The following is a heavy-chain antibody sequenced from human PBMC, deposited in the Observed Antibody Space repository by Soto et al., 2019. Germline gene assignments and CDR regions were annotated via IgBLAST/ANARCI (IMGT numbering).Heavy chain of an antibody. CDR3: ARIGWGSYSIVDY. CDR2: IYYSGST. V-gene: IGHV4-59*01. CDR1: GGSISSYY. J-gene: IGHJ4*02. D-gene: IGHD3-16*01. Sequence: SETLSLTCTVSGGSISSYYWSWIRQPPGKGLEWIGYIYYSGSTNYNPSLKSRVTISVDTSKNQFSLKLSSVTAADTAVYYCARIGWGSYSIVDYWGQGTLVPVSP.